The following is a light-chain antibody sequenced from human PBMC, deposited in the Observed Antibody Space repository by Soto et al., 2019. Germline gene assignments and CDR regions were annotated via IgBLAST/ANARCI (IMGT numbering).Light chain of an antibody. Sequence: DIQMTQSPSTLSASVGDRVTITWRASQSISSWLAWYQQKPGKAPKLLIYKASSLESGVPSRFSGSGSGTEFTLTISSLQPDDFATYYCQQYNSYPSTFGQGTKVEIK. CDR3: QQYNSYPST. V-gene: IGKV1-5*03. CDR2: KAS. J-gene: IGKJ1*01. CDR1: QSISSW.